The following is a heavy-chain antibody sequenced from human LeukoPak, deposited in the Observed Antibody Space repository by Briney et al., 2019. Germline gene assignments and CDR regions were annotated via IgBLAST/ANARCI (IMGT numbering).Heavy chain of an antibody. D-gene: IGHD3-10*01. Sequence: ASVKVSCKASGYTFTGYYMHWVRQAPEQGLEWMGWINPNSGGTNYAQKFQGRVTMTRDTSISTAYMELSRLRSDDTAVYYCARGRMVRGAHDAFDIWGQGTMVTVSS. CDR3: ARGRMVRGAHDAFDI. CDR1: GYTFTGYY. CDR2: INPNSGGT. J-gene: IGHJ3*02. V-gene: IGHV1-2*02.